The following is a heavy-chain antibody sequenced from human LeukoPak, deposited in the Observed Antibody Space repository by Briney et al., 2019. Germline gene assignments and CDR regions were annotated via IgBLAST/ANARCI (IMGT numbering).Heavy chain of an antibody. CDR3: AREGGPRYYYDSSGYYLGY. CDR1: GYTFTSYY. V-gene: IGHV1-46*01. CDR2: INPSGGGT. Sequence: ASVKVSCKASGYTFTSYYMHWVRQAPGQGLEWMGIINPSGGGTSYAQKFQGRVTMTRDMSTSTVYMELSSLRSEDAAVYYCAREGGPRYYYDSSGYYLGYWGQGTLVTVSS. D-gene: IGHD3-22*01. J-gene: IGHJ4*02.